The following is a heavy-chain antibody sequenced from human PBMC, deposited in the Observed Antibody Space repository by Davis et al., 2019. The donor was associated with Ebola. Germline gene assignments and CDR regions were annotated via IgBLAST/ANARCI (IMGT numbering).Heavy chain of an antibody. CDR3: ARRLPGYGDALDS. J-gene: IGHJ5*02. CDR1: GYSFTNYW. CDR2: IYPGDSET. Sequence: GESLKISCEGSGYSFTNYWIGWVRQVPGKGLEWMGMIYPGDSETTYSPSFEGQVTISADKSISTAYLQWSSLKASDTGMYYCARRLPGYGDALDSWGQGTLVTVSS. D-gene: IGHD4-17*01. V-gene: IGHV5-51*01.